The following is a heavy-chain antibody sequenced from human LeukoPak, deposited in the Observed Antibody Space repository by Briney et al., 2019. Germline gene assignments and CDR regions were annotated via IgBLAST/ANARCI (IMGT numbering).Heavy chain of an antibody. Sequence: HPGRSLRLSWTAAGFTVIISAISWVRQAPGKGLEWVSAISGSGGSTYYAACVEGRFNTSKGNYKNTLYLQMNTLTAEDTAVYYCAKDQDPPTPAFDYWGQGTLVTVSS. V-gene: IGHV3-23*01. CDR2: ISGSGGST. CDR1: GFTVIISA. J-gene: IGHJ4*02. CDR3: AKDQDPPTPAFDY.